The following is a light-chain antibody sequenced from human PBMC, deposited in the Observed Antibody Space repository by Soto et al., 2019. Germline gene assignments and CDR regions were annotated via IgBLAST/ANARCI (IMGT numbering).Light chain of an antibody. CDR3: NSYTSGTTYVV. CDR2: EVT. V-gene: IGLV2-14*01. CDR1: SSDVGGYNY. Sequence: QSALTQPASVSGSPGQSITISCTGTSSDVGGYNYVSWYQQHPGKAPKLMIYEVTNRPSGVSNRFSGSKSGNTASLTISGLQAEDAADYYCNSYTSGTTYVVFGGGTKLTVL. J-gene: IGLJ2*01.